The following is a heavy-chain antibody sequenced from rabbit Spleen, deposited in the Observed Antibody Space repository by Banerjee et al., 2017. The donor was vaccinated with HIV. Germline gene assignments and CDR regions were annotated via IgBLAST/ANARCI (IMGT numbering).Heavy chain of an antibody. D-gene: IGHD1-1*01. Sequence: QEQLVESGGGLVKPGASLTLTCKASGFPFSDKAVMCWVRQAPGKGLEWIACISGGSGRTWYASWAKGRSTISRISSTTVTLQMTSLTAADTATYFCARDLVAVIGWKVKLWGPGTL. CDR2: ISGGSGRT. CDR1: GFPFSDKAV. J-gene: IGHJ4*01. CDR3: ARDLVAVIGWKVKL. V-gene: IGHV1S45*01.